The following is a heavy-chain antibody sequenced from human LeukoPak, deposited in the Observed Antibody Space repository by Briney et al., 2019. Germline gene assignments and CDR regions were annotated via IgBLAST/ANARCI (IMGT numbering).Heavy chain of an antibody. CDR2: IKSDGITI. Sequence: GGSLRLSCAASGFTFSNYMMHWVRQAPGKGLVWVSRIKSDGITITYADSVKGRFTISRDNSKNTLYLQMNSLRAEDTAVYYCAKTLSGSSEYWGQGTLVTVSS. V-gene: IGHV3-74*01. D-gene: IGHD6-6*01. CDR3: AKTLSGSSEY. CDR1: GFTFSNYM. J-gene: IGHJ4*02.